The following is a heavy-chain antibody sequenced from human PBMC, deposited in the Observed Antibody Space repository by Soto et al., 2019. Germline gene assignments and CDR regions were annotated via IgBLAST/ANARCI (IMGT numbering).Heavy chain of an antibody. CDR3: ARDGLVITNYYYYGMDV. D-gene: IGHD3-22*01. J-gene: IGHJ6*02. CDR1: GFTFSSYS. CDR2: ISSSSSYI. Sequence: GGSLRLSCAASGFTFSSYSMNWVRQAPGKGLEWVSSISSSSSYIYYADSVKGRFTISRDNAKNSLYLQMNSLRAEDTAVYYCARDGLVITNYYYYGMDVWGQGTTVTVSS. V-gene: IGHV3-21*01.